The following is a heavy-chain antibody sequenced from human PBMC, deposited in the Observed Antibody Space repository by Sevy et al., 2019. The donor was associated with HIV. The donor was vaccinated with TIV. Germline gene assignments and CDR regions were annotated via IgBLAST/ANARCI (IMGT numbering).Heavy chain of an antibody. CDR1: GFTFSSYW. V-gene: IGHV3-7*01. D-gene: IGHD5-18*01. Sequence: GGSLRLSCAASGFTFSSYWMSWVRQAPGKGLEWVANIKQDGSEKYYVDSVKGRLTISRDNAKNSLYLQMNSLRAEDTAVYYWARVSGYSYGYFYFDYWGQGTLVTVSS. J-gene: IGHJ4*02. CDR2: IKQDGSEK. CDR3: ARVSGYSYGYFYFDY.